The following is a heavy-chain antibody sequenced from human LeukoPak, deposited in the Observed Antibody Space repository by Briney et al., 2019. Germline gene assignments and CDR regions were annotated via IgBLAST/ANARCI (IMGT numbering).Heavy chain of an antibody. Sequence: SETLSLTCAVSGGSISSSNWWSWVRQPPGKGLEWIGIIYYSGSTYSNPSLRSRVTISVDTSKNQFSLKLSSVTAADTAVYYCARDGFYDSSGYYYNWVFDYWGQGTLVTVSS. CDR2: IYYSGST. J-gene: IGHJ4*02. D-gene: IGHD3-22*01. V-gene: IGHV4-4*02. CDR1: GGSISSSNW. CDR3: ARDGFYDSSGYYYNWVFDY.